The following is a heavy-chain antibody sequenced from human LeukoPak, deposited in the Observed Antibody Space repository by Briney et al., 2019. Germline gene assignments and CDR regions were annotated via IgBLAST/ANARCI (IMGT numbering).Heavy chain of an antibody. CDR1: GFTFSSYG. D-gene: IGHD1-26*01. CDR3: ARDGGSYYGTTGFDY. Sequence: PGGSLRLSCAASGFTFSSYGMHWVRQAPGKGLEWVAVIWYDGSNKYYADSVKGRFTISRDNSKNTLYLQMNSLRAEDTAVYYCARDGGSYYGTTGFDYWGQGTLVTVSS. V-gene: IGHV3-33*01. CDR2: IWYDGSNK. J-gene: IGHJ4*02.